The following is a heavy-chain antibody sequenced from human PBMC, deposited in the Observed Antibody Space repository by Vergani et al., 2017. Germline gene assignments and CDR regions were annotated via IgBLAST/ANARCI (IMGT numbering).Heavy chain of an antibody. D-gene: IGHD1-26*01. CDR2: INQSGTT. J-gene: IGHJ5*01. CDR1: GVSISGSNW. V-gene: IGHV4-4*02. Sequence: QVQLQQWGAGLLKPSETLSLTCAVSGVSISGSNWWSWVRQPPGKGLEWIGEINQSGTTNYNPSLKSRVALSIDKSKNQFSLNLRSVIAADTAVYYCTRDRIVGAAKWFDSWGQGTLVTVSS. CDR3: TRDRIVGAAKWFDS.